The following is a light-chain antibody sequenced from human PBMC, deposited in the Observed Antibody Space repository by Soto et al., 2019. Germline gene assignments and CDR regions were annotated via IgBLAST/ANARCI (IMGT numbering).Light chain of an antibody. J-gene: IGKJ1*01. Sequence: EIVLTQSPATLSLSPGERATLSCRASQSVSSSYLAWNQQKPGQAPRLLIYDASNRATGIPARFSGSGSGTDFTLTITRLEPEDFALYYCQQFGASATFGQGTKVDIK. CDR3: QQFGASAT. V-gene: IGKV3-20*01. CDR1: QSVSSSY. CDR2: DAS.